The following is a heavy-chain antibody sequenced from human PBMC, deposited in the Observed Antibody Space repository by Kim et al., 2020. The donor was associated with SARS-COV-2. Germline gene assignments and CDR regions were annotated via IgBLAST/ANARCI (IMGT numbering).Heavy chain of an antibody. Sequence: SVKGRFPISRATAKNSLYLQMNSLRAEDTAVYYCARDRSGDYYYGMDVWGQGTTVTVSS. J-gene: IGHJ6*02. V-gene: IGHV3-11*06. CDR3: ARDRSGDYYYGMDV. D-gene: IGHD1-26*01.